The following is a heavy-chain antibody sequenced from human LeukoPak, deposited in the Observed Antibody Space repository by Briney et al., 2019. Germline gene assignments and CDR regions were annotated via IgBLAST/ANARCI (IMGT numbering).Heavy chain of an antibody. J-gene: IGHJ4*02. Sequence: ASVKVSCKVSGYTLTELSMHWVRQAPGKGLEWMGGFDPEDGDTIYAQKFQGRVTMTEDTSTDTAYMELSSLRSEDTAVYYCATAPPIYYYDSSGYSDYWGQGTLVTVSS. CDR1: GYTLTELS. D-gene: IGHD3-22*01. CDR2: FDPEDGDT. V-gene: IGHV1-24*01. CDR3: ATAPPIYYYDSSGYSDY.